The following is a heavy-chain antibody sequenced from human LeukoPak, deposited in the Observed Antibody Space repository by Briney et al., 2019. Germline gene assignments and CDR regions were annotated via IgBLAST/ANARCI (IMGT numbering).Heavy chain of an antibody. D-gene: IGHD1-26*01. J-gene: IGHJ4*02. Sequence: PGGSLRLSCAGSGFTFSNAWMSWVRHVPGKGLEWVGRLKSRPDGGTTDYAAPVKGRITISRDDSKNTLYLQMNSLETEDTAVYYCTAENGRYSALNYWGQGTLVTVSS. CDR3: TAENGRYSALNY. CDR2: LKSRPDGGTT. CDR1: GFTFSNAW. V-gene: IGHV3-15*01.